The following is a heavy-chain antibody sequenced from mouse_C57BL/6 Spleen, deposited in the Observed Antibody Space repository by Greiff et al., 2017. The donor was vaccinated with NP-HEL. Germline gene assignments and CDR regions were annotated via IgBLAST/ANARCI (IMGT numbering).Heavy chain of an antibody. Sequence: VQLQQSGAELVKPGASVKLSCTASGFNIKDYYMNWVKQRTEQGLEWIGRIDPEDGDTKYAPKFQGKATITADTSSNTAYLQLSSLTSEDTAVYYCARNYGSSYPAWFAYWGQGTLVTVSA. CDR2: IDPEDGDT. V-gene: IGHV14-2*01. CDR3: ARNYGSSYPAWFAY. CDR1: GFNIKDYY. D-gene: IGHD1-1*01. J-gene: IGHJ3*01.